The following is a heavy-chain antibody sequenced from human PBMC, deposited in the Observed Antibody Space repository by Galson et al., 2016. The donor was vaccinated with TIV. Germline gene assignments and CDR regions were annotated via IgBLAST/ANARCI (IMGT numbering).Heavy chain of an antibody. V-gene: IGHV3-11*04. CDR1: GFTFSTYY. Sequence: SLRLSCAVSGFTFSTYYMNWIRQTPGKGLEWVSYISTGGGTTYYADFVRGRFSISRDNAENSLYLEMNDLGPEDTGVYYCTRAVTMRVADYYHGMDVWGQGTTVSVSS. CDR2: ISTGGGTT. CDR3: TRAVTMRVADYYHGMDV. D-gene: IGHD3-3*01. J-gene: IGHJ6*02.